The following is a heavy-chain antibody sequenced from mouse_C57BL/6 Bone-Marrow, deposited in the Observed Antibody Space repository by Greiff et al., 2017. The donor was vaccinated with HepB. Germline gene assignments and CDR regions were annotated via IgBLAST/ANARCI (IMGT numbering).Heavy chain of an antibody. Sequence: EVHLVESEGGLVQPGSSMKLSCTASGFTFSDYYMAWVRQVPEKGLEWVANINYDGSSTYYLDSLKSRFIISRDNAKNILYLQMSSLKSEDTATYYCARDAHRYYYGSSYHYAMDYWGQGTSVTVSS. CDR1: GFTFSDYY. V-gene: IGHV5-16*01. CDR3: ARDAHRYYYGSSYHYAMDY. CDR2: INYDGSST. D-gene: IGHD1-1*01. J-gene: IGHJ4*01.